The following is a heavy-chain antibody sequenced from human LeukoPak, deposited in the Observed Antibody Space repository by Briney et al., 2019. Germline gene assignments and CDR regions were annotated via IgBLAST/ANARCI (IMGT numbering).Heavy chain of an antibody. J-gene: IGHJ4*02. CDR3: ARMATAFDY. CDR1: GFSFSSYG. D-gene: IGHD1-1*01. CDR2: ISDDGSKK. V-gene: IGHV3-30*03. Sequence: GGSLRLSCAASGFSFSSYGMHWVRQAPGKGLEWVAVISDDGSKKNYADSVKGRFTISRDNAKNTLYLQMNSLRAEDTAVYYCARMATAFDYWGQGTLVTVSS.